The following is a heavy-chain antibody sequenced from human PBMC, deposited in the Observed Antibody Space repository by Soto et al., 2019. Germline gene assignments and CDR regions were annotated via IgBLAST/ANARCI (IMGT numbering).Heavy chain of an antibody. V-gene: IGHV3-23*01. D-gene: IGHD4-4*01. Sequence: GGSLRLSCAASGFTFSSYAMTWVRHAPGKGLEWVSGISSTGGTTHYADSVKGRFTISRDNSKNTLYLQMNTLRAEDTAIYYCARWRTTVTSPFDYWGQGTLVTV. J-gene: IGHJ4*02. CDR2: ISSTGGTT. CDR1: GFTFSSYA. CDR3: ARWRTTVTSPFDY.